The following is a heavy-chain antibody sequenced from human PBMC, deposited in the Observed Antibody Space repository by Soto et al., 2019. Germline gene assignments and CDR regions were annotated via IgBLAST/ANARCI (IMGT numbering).Heavy chain of an antibody. CDR2: ISPLFSTS. D-gene: IGHD2-15*01. CDR1: GATFSNYV. CDR3: ARDRYCSGDTCYPLDY. Sequence: GSSVKVSCKASGATFSNYVISWVRQAPGQGLEWMGGISPLFSTSSYAQRFQGRVTITADKSTTTVHLELSSLRSEDTAVYYCARDRYCSGDTCYPLDYWGQGTLVTVSS. J-gene: IGHJ4*02. V-gene: IGHV1-69*06.